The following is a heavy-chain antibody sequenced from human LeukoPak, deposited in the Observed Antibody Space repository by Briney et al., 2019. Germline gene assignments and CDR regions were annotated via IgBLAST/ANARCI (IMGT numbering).Heavy chain of an antibody. V-gene: IGHV3-20*04. J-gene: IGHJ4*02. Sequence: PGGSLRLSCAASGFTFDDYGMSWVRQAPGKGLEWVSGFNWNGGSTGYADSVKGRFTISRDNAKNSLYLQMNSLRAYATALYLCAKRGVVIRVVLVGFHKEAYYFDSWGQGALVTVSS. CDR1: GFTFDDYG. D-gene: IGHD3-10*01. CDR3: AKRGVVIRVVLVGFHKEAYYFDS. CDR2: FNWNGGST.